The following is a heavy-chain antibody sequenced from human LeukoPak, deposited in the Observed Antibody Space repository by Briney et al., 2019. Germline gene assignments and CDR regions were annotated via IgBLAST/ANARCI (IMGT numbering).Heavy chain of an antibody. Sequence: PESLSHTRTDPGGSPRRYNSSSIRPPPRERLWRGGYIYDSWSTNYNPSPKSRVTRSVATSQNQFSLTLSSLTSADTAVYYCARSFLGYQLLSSNWFDPWGQGTLVTVSS. J-gene: IGHJ5*02. D-gene: IGHD2-2*01. CDR2: IYDSWST. CDR1: GGSPRRYN. CDR3: ARSFLGYQLLSSNWFDP. V-gene: IGHV4-59*08.